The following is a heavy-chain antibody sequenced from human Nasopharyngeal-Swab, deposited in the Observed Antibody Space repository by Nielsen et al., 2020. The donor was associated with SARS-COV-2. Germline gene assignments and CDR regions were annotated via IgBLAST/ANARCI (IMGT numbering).Heavy chain of an antibody. D-gene: IGHD2-15*01. CDR3: ARLVDRVWVDP. Sequence: SEPLSPPCPAPGDPITSSAYNWAWIRQPPGKGLEWIGNFYFGGTTYYTPSLKSRVTISVNTSRSHFSLRLTSVPAADTAVYYCARLVDRVWVDPWGKETRVTVSS. CDR1: GDPITSSAYN. J-gene: IGHJ5*02. V-gene: IGHV4-39*07. CDR2: FYFGGTT.